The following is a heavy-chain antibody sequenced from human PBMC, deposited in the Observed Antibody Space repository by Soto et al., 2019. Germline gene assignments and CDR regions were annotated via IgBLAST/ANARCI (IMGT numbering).Heavy chain of an antibody. CDR2: ITPMFGTT. Sequence: SVKVSCKASGGTFFNHALSWVRQAPGHGLEWMGGITPMFGTTNYAQKFQGRLSLTADQSTNTAYMELSRLTSEDTAIYYCAADATAWQQMVPSDYWGQGTLVTVSS. D-gene: IGHD2-8*01. CDR3: AADATAWQQMVPSDY. CDR1: GGTFFNHA. V-gene: IGHV1-69*13. J-gene: IGHJ4*02.